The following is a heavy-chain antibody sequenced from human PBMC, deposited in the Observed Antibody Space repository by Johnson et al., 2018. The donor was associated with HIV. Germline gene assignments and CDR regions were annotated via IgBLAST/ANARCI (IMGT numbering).Heavy chain of an antibody. J-gene: IGHJ3*02. V-gene: IGHV3-13*01. CDR2: IGTAGDT. Sequence: VQLVESGGGLVQPGGSLRLSCAASGFTFSSYDVHWVRQATGKGLEWVSAIGTAGDTYYPGSVKGRFTISRENAKNSLYLQMNSLRAGDTAVYYCARDRSKGGAFDIWGQGTMVTVSS. CDR3: ARDRSKGGAFDI. CDR1: GFTFSSYD. D-gene: IGHD2/OR15-2a*01.